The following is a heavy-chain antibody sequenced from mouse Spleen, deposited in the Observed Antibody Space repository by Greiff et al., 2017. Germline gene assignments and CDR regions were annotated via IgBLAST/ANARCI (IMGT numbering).Heavy chain of an antibody. J-gene: IGHJ4*01. V-gene: IGHV5-17*02. D-gene: IGHD1-1*01. Sequence: EVQRVESGGGLVQPGGSRKLSCAASGFTFSSFGMHWVRQAPEKGLEWVAYISSGSSTIYYADTVKGRFTISRDNPKNTLFLQMTSLRSEDTAMYYCARSPYYGSSYRAMDYWGQGTSVTVSS. CDR3: ARSPYYGSSYRAMDY. CDR2: ISSGSSTI. CDR1: GFTFSSFG.